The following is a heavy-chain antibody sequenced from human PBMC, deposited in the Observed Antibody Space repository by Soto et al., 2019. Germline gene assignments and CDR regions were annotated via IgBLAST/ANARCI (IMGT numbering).Heavy chain of an antibody. CDR2: ISHDGSNK. CDR1: GFTFTTFA. Sequence: AGGSLRLSCAASGFTFTTFALHWVRQAPGKGLEWVALISHDGSNKYYADSVKGRFTISRDNSNHILYVQMNNLRVEDTAVYYCARDGLPDDSRSGGYWFDPWGQGTLVTVSS. V-gene: IGHV3-30-3*01. D-gene: IGHD3-3*01. J-gene: IGHJ5*02. CDR3: ARDGLPDDSRSGGYWFDP.